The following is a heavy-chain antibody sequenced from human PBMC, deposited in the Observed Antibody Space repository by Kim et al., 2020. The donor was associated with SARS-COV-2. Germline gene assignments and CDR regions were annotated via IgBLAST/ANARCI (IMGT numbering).Heavy chain of an antibody. CDR1: GYTFTSYA. J-gene: IGHJ4*02. CDR2: INAGNGNT. V-gene: IGHV1-3*01. CDR3: AVNLRYSGYEIKNKYSSSWFILSY. Sequence: ASVKVSCKASGYTFTSYAMHWVRQAPGQRLEWMGWINAGNGNTKYSQKFQGRVTITRDTSASTAYMELSSLRSEDTAVYYCAVNLRYSGYEIKNKYSSSWFILSYWGQGTLVTVSS. D-gene: IGHD6-13*01.